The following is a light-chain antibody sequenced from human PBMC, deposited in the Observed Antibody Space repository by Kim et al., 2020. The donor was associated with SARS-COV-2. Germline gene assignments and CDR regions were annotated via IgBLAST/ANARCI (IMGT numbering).Light chain of an antibody. CDR3: QVWDRSTNRV. CDR1: SIGSKS. V-gene: IGLV3-21*04. Sequence: VAPGTTARSTCGGDSIGSKSVHWYQQKPGQAPVVVIYYDTGRPSGVPERFSGSNSGDTATLTISRVEAGDEADYYCQVWDRSTNRVFGGGTKLTVL. J-gene: IGLJ3*02. CDR2: YDT.